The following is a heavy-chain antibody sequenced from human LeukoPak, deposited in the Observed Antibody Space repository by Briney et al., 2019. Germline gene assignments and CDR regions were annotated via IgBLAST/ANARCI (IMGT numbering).Heavy chain of an antibody. J-gene: IGHJ4*02. CDR3: ARDPGEVGATWYYFDY. V-gene: IGHV1-8*02. CDR2: MNPNSGNT. CDR1: GYTFTGYY. Sequence: ASVKVSCKASGYTFTGYYMHWVRQATGQGLEWMGWMNPNSGNTGYAQKFQGRVTMTRNTSISTAYMELSSLRAEDTAVYYCARDPGEVGATWYYFDYWGQGTLVTVSS. D-gene: IGHD1-26*01.